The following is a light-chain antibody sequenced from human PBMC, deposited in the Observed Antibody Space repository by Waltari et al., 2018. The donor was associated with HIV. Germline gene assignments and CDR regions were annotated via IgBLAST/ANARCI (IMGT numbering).Light chain of an antibody. CDR1: SSNIGSTF. Sequence: QSVLTPPPSASGTPGQRVTISCSGSSSNIGSTFVYWYQQLPGTAPKLLIYRNNQRPSGVPDRFSGSKSGTSASLAISGLRSEDEADYYCAAWDDSLSGHWVFGGGTKVTVL. CDR3: AAWDDSLSGHWV. V-gene: IGLV1-47*01. CDR2: RNN. J-gene: IGLJ3*02.